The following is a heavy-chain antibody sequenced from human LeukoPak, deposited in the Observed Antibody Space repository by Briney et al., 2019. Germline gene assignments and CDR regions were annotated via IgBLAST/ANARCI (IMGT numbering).Heavy chain of an antibody. Sequence: PGGSLRLSCAASGFTVITNDTTWVRQAPGKGLEWVSVLYSDGDTKYADSVQGRSTISRDNSKNTLYLEMNSLSPDDTAVYYCARGVEPLAANTLAYWGQGTLVTVSS. CDR3: ARGVEPLAANTLAY. CDR2: LYSDGDT. CDR1: GFTVITND. J-gene: IGHJ4*02. D-gene: IGHD1-14*01. V-gene: IGHV3-53*01.